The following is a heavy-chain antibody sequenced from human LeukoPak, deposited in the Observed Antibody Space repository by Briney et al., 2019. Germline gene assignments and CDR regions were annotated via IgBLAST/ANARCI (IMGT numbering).Heavy chain of an antibody. CDR1: GFTFSSYA. J-gene: IGHJ4*02. D-gene: IGHD6-13*01. V-gene: IGHV3-30*04. CDR2: ISYDGSNK. Sequence: GGSLRLSCAASGFTFSSYAMHWVRQAPGKGLEWVAVISYDGSNKYYADSVKGRFTISRDNSKNTLYLQMNSLRAEDTAVYYCAKEYSSSWYELTFGYYFDYWGQGTLVTVSS. CDR3: AKEYSSSWYELTFGYYFDY.